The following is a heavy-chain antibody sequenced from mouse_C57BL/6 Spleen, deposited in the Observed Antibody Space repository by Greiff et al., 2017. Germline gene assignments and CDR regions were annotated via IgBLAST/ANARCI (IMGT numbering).Heavy chain of an antibody. CDR2: ISNGGGST. J-gene: IGHJ2*01. CDR1: GFTFSDYY. V-gene: IGHV5-12*01. Sequence: EVMLVESGGGLVQPGGSLKLSCAASGFTFSDYYMYWVRQTPEKRLEWVAYISNGGGSTYYPDTVKGRFTISRDNAKNTLYLQMSRPKSEDTAMYYCARGDYGSSDYWGQGTTLTVSS. D-gene: IGHD1-1*01. CDR3: ARGDYGSSDY.